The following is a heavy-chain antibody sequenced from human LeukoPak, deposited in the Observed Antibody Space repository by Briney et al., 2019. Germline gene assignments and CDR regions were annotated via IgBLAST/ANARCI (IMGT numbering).Heavy chain of an antibody. CDR3: ARFSPRLGFDY. CDR1: GGTFSSYA. CDR2: INPNSGGT. J-gene: IGHJ4*02. Sequence: GASVKVSCKASGGTFSSYAISWVRQAPGQGLEWMGWINPNSGGTNYAQKFQGRVTMTRDTSISTAYMELSRLRSDDTAVYYCARFSPRLGFDYWGQGTLVTVSS. D-gene: IGHD2/OR15-2a*01. V-gene: IGHV1-2*02.